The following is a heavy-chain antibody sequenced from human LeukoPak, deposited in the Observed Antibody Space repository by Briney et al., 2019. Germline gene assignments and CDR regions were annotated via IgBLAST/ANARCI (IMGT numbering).Heavy chain of an antibody. Sequence: GGSLRLSCAASGFTFSSYGMHWVRQAPGKGLEWVAVIWYGGSNKYYADSVKGRFTISRDNSKNTLYLQMNSLRAEDTAVCYCAKDGNIMDVWGKGTTVTVSS. V-gene: IGHV3-30*02. J-gene: IGHJ6*04. CDR2: IWYGGSNK. D-gene: IGHD1/OR15-1a*01. CDR1: GFTFSSYG. CDR3: AKDGNIMDV.